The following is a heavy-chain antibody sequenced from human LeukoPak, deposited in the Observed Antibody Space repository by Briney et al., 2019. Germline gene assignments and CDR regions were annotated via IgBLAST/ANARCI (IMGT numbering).Heavy chain of an antibody. D-gene: IGHD2-15*01. V-gene: IGHV3-11*01. Sequence: GGSLRLSCAASGFTFSDYNMRWIRQAPGRGLEWVSSISRSGSTKYYADSVKGRFTISRDNAKNSLFLQMNSLRAENTAVYYCARVLRYCSGGNCYSGGLGYMDVWGKGTTVTISS. CDR2: ISRSGSTK. J-gene: IGHJ6*03. CDR1: GFTFSDYN. CDR3: ARVLRYCSGGNCYSGGLGYMDV.